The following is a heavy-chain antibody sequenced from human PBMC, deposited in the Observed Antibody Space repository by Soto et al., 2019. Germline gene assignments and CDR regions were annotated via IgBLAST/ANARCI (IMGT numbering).Heavy chain of an antibody. CDR3: ARPVCSSTTCYYGMDV. Sequence: GESLKISCKGSGFSFTTYWISWVRQMPGKGLEWMGRIDPSDSYTNYSPSFQGHVTISAGKSINTAYLQWSSLKASDTAIYYCARPVCSSTTCYYGMDVWGQGTAVTVSS. J-gene: IGHJ6*02. V-gene: IGHV5-10-1*01. CDR2: IDPSDSYT. D-gene: IGHD2-2*01. CDR1: GFSFTTYW.